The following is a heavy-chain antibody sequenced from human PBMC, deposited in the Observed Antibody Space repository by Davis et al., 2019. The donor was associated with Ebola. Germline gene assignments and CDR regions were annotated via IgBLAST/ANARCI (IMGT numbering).Heavy chain of an antibody. Sequence: PSETLSLTCAVYGGSFSGYYWSWIRQPPGKGLEWIGEINHSGSTNYNPSLKSRVTISVDTSKNQFSLKLSSVTAADTAVYYCARETGGQYYFDYWGQGTLVTVSS. CDR3: ARETGGQYYFDY. V-gene: IGHV4-34*01. CDR1: GGSFSGYY. J-gene: IGHJ4*02. CDR2: INHSGST. D-gene: IGHD7-27*01.